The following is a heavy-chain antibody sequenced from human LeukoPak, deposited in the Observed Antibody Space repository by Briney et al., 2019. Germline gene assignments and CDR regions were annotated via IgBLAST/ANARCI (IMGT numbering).Heavy chain of an antibody. CDR1: GGSISNYY. J-gene: IGHJ5*02. CDR3: ARAVLGYYYGSGSYYNWFDP. Sequence: SETLSLTCTVSGGSISNYYWSWIRQPPGKGLEWIGYIYYSGNTNYNPSLKSRVTISVDTSKNQFSLKLSSVTAADTAVYYCARAVLGYYYGSGSYYNWFDPWGQGTLVTVSS. CDR2: IYYSGNT. D-gene: IGHD3-10*01. V-gene: IGHV4-59*01.